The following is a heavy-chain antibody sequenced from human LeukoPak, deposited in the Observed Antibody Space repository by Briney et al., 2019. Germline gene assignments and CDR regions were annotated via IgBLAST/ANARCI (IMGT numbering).Heavy chain of an antibody. D-gene: IGHD5-24*01. CDR2: ISYDGGNK. Sequence: GGSLRLSCAASGFTFSSYGMHWVRQAPGKGLEWVAVISYDGGNKYYADSVKGRFTISRDNSKNTLYLQMNSLRAEDTAVYYCASPGVEMATITGLDYWGQGTLVTVSS. CDR1: GFTFSSYG. J-gene: IGHJ4*02. V-gene: IGHV3-30*03. CDR3: ASPGVEMATITGLDY.